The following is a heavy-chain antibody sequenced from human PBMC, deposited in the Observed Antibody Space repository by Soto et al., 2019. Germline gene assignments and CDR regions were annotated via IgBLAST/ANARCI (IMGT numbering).Heavy chain of an antibody. CDR1: GFTFSSYG. CDR3: AKGLISIAAAGTIFPDKDYYYYYGMDV. Sequence: GGSLRLSCAASGFTFSSYGMHWVRQAPGKGLEWVAVISYDGSNKYYADSVKGRFTISRDNSKNTLYLQMNSLRAEDTAVYYCAKGLISIAAAGTIFPDKDYYYYYGMDVWGQGTTVTVSS. J-gene: IGHJ6*02. V-gene: IGHV3-30*18. D-gene: IGHD6-13*01. CDR2: ISYDGSNK.